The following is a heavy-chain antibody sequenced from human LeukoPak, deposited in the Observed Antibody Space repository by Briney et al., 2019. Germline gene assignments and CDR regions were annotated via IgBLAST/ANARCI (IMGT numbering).Heavy chain of an antibody. CDR1: GFTFSSYW. J-gene: IGHJ4*02. Sequence: GGSLRLSCAASGFTFSSYWMSWVRQAPGKGLEWVANIKQDGSKKNYVDSVKGRFTISRDNAKNSLYLQMNSLRAEDTAVYYCARVIAYYYDRGSSYFDYWGQGTLVTVSS. V-gene: IGHV3-7*01. CDR2: IKQDGSKK. CDR3: ARVIAYYYDRGSSYFDY. D-gene: IGHD3-22*01.